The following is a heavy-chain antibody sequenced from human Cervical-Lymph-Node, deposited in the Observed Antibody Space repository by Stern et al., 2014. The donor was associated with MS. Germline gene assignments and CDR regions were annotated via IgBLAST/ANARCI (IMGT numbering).Heavy chain of an antibody. CDR3: ASRITISHYYYGMDV. CDR2: ISTRSTTI. Sequence: LQPGGSLRLSCAASGFTFSSHSMNWVRQAPGKGLEWVSYISTRSTTIHYADSVKGRFTISRDNANNSLYLQMNTLRAEDTAVYYCASRITISHYYYGMDVWGQGTTVTVSS. CDR1: GFTFSSHS. J-gene: IGHJ6*02. V-gene: IGHV3-48*01. D-gene: IGHD3-10*01.